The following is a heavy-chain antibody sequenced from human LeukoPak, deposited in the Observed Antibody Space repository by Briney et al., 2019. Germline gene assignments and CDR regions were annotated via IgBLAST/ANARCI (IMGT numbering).Heavy chain of an antibody. CDR3: ATRVTAMNY. J-gene: IGHJ4*02. D-gene: IGHD2-21*02. CDR2: INHSGST. Sequence: PSETLSLTCAVYGGSFSGYYWSWIRQPPGKGLEWIGGINHSGSTNYNPSLKSRVTISVDTSKNQFSLKLSSVTAADTAVYYCATRVTAMNYWGQGTLVTVSS. CDR1: GGSFSGYY. V-gene: IGHV4-34*01.